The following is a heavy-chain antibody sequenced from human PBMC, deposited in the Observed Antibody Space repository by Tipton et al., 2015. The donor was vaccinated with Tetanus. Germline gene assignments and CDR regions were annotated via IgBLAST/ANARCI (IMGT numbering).Heavy chain of an antibody. CDR1: GGSVSSGSYY. CDR3: ARAVRGRDVFDV. V-gene: IGHV3-9*01. CDR2: VSGAGGSK. Sequence: PRLSCTVSGGSVSSGSYYWSWVRQVSGKGLEWVSAVSGAGGSKVYADSVKGRFTISRDNANNSLYLQMSSLRPEDTALYYCARAVRGRDVFDVWGQGTVVTVSS. J-gene: IGHJ3*01. D-gene: IGHD3-10*01.